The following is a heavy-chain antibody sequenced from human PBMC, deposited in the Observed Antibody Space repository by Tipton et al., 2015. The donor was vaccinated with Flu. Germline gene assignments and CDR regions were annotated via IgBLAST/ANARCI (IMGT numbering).Heavy chain of an antibody. CDR2: INGADST. CDR1: GFPFSDYA. CDR3: AKGARIYYNVGFDY. Sequence: SLRLSCAASGFPFSDYAIIWVRQAPGKGLEGVSGINGADSTYYADSVKGRFTISRDNSKKTLYLQVTSLRAEDTAIYYCAKGARIYYNVGFDYWGQGTLVIVSA. V-gene: IGHV3-23*01. J-gene: IGHJ4*02. D-gene: IGHD3-10*01.